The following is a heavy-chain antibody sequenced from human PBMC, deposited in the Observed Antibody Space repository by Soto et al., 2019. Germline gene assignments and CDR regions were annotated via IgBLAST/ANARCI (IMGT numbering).Heavy chain of an antibody. CDR3: ARVEWEVKRNYYYYYGMDV. Sequence: QVQLVQSGAEVKKPGSSVKVSCKASGGTFSSYAISWVRQAPGQGLEWMGGIIPIFGTANYAQKFQARVTITADEDTSTAYMELSSLRSEDTAVYYCARVEWEVKRNYYYYYGMDVWGQGTTVTVSS. D-gene: IGHD1-26*01. V-gene: IGHV1-69*01. CDR1: GGTFSSYA. CDR2: IIPIFGTA. J-gene: IGHJ6*02.